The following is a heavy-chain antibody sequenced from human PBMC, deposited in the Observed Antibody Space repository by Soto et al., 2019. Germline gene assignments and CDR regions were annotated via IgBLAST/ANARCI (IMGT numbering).Heavy chain of an antibody. CDR1: GGYISSGGYS. Sequence: QLQLQESGSGLVKPSQTLSLTCAVSGGYISSGGYSWSWIRQPPGKGLEWIGYIYHSGSTYYNPSHKSRVTISVDRSKNQFSLKLSSVTAADTAVYYCARASTTVTTLDYWGQGTLVTVSS. V-gene: IGHV4-30-2*01. CDR3: ARASTTVTTLDY. D-gene: IGHD4-17*01. J-gene: IGHJ4*02. CDR2: IYHSGST.